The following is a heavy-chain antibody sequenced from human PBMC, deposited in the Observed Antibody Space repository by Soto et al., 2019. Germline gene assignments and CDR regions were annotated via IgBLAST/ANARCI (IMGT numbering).Heavy chain of an antibody. CDR3: ARDPYYYDSSGYSDY. CDR1: GYTFASYA. D-gene: IGHD3-22*01. Sequence: ASVKVSCKASGYTFASYAISWMRQAPGQGLEWMGWISAYNGNTNYAQKLQGRVTITRDTSASTAYMELSSLRSEDTVVFYCARDPYYYDSSGYSDYWGQGTLVTVSS. J-gene: IGHJ4*02. V-gene: IGHV1-18*01. CDR2: ISAYNGNT.